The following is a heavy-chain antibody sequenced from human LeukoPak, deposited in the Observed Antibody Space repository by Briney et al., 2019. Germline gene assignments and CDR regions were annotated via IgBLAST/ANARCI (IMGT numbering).Heavy chain of an antibody. CDR2: ISGSGGST. V-gene: IGHV3-23*01. J-gene: IGHJ4*02. D-gene: IGHD3-10*01. CDR3: AISMVRGVITGDY. CDR1: GFTFSSYA. Sequence: GGSLRLSCAASGFTFSSYAMSWVRQAPGKGLEWVSAISGSGGSTYYADSVKGRFTISRDNSKNTLYLQMNSLRAEDTAVYYCAISMVRGVITGDYWGQGTLVTVSS.